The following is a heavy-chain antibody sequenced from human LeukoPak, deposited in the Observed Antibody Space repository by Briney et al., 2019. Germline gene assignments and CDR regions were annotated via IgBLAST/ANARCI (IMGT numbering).Heavy chain of an antibody. J-gene: IGHJ3*01. CDR1: GFTFGDYY. V-gene: IGHV3-11*04. CDR3: ARGVTMVVSSRAFDL. D-gene: IGHD4/OR15-4a*01. Sequence: PGGSLRLSCAASGFTFGDYYMTWIRQAPGKGLEWVSYISSSGTTIYYADSVKGRFTISRDNAKNSLYLQMDSLRAEETAVYFCARGVTMVVSSRAFDLRGQGTLVTVSS. CDR2: ISSSGTTI.